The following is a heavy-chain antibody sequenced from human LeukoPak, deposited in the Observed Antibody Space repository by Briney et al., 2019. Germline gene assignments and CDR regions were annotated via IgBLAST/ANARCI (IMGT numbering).Heavy chain of an antibody. CDR3: AREGGYDPFEY. J-gene: IGHJ4*02. Sequence: GGSLRRSCAASGITFSYYWMHWVRQAPGKGLVWVSRIDADGSTATYADSVKGRFTISRDNAKNTLYLQMNSLRAEDTAVYYCAREGGYDPFEYWGQGTLVTVSS. CDR1: GITFSYYW. D-gene: IGHD5-12*01. CDR2: IDADGSTA. V-gene: IGHV3-74*01.